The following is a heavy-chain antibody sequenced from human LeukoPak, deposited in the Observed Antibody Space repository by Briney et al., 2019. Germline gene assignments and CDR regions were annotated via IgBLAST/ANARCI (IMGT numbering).Heavy chain of an antibody. CDR1: GFTFSSYW. D-gene: IGHD3-10*01. CDR2: IKQDGHEE. J-gene: IGHJ4*02. V-gene: IGHV3-7*01. Sequence: GGSLRLSCAASGFTFSSYWMSWVRQAPGKGLEWVANIKQDGHEEYYVDSVKGRFTISRDNAKNSLYLQMNSLRVEDTAVYYCARDPPTKSYGSGTYDYWGQGTLVTVSS. CDR3: ARDPPTKSYGSGTYDY.